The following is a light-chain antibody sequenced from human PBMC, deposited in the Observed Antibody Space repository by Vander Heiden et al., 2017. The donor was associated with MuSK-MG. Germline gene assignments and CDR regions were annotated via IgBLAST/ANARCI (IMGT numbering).Light chain of an antibody. Sequence: YELTQPSSVSVSPGQTARITCSGDVLGRKYARWFKQKLGQAPLLWIYKDSKRPSGIPERFSGSSSGTTITLTISGAQVEDEAEYYCYCATDNYLGLFGGGTKLTVL. J-gene: IGLJ2*01. V-gene: IGLV3-27*01. CDR1: VLGRKY. CDR2: KDS. CDR3: YCATDNYLGL.